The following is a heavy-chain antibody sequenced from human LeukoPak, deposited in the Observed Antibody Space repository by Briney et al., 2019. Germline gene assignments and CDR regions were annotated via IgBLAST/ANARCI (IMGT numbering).Heavy chain of an antibody. J-gene: IGHJ4*02. Sequence: SVKVSCKASGGTFSRYAINWVRQAPGQGLEWMGGIIPIFGATTYAQRFQDRVTTIADESTSTAYMELSSLRSEDTAMYYCARDTVAVAGTFDYWGQGTLVTVSS. CDR1: GGTFSRYA. CDR3: ARDTVAVAGTFDY. D-gene: IGHD6-19*01. CDR2: IIPIFGAT. V-gene: IGHV1-69*01.